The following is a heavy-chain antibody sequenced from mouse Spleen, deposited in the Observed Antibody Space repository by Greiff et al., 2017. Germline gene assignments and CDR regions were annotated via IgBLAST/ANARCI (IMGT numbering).Heavy chain of an antibody. CDR3: ASGSSYGDY. Sequence: VQLQQPGAELVMPGASVKLSCKASGYTFTSYWMHWVKQRPGQGLEWIGEIDPSDSYTNYNQKFKGKATLTVDKSSSTAYMQLSSLTSEDSAVYYCASGSSYGDYWGQGTTLTVSS. J-gene: IGHJ2*01. D-gene: IGHD1-1*01. CDR1: GYTFTSYW. CDR2: IDPSDSYT. V-gene: IGHV1-69*01.